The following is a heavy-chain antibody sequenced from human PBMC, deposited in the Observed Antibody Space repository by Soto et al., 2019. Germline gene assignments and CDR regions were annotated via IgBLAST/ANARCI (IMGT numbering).Heavy chain of an antibody. J-gene: IGHJ3*02. D-gene: IGHD3-9*01. V-gene: IGHV3-23*01. CDR1: GFTFSSYA. CDR2: ISGSGGST. Sequence: EVQLLESGGGLVQPGGSLRLSCAASGFTFSSYAMSWVRQAPGKGLEWVSAISGSGGSTYDADSVKGRFTISRDNSKNTLYLQMNSLRAEDTAVYYCAKGLGPSGELRYVPDAFDIWGQGTMVTVSS. CDR3: AKGLGPSGELRYVPDAFDI.